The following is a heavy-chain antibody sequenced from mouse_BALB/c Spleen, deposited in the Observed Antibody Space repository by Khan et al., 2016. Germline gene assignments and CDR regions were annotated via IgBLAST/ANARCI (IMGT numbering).Heavy chain of an antibody. D-gene: IGHD2-3*01. CDR1: GYTFTDYA. CDR2: ISTYSGDA. J-gene: IGHJ3*01. V-gene: IGHV1S137*01. Sequence: QVQLKQSGAELVRPGVSVKISCKGSGYTFTDYAMHWVKQSHAKSLEWIGVISTYSGDATYNQKFKGKATMTVDKSSSTAYMELARLTSEDSAIYYCAREEAYDGYSLFAYWGQGTLVTVSA. CDR3: AREEAYDGYSLFAY.